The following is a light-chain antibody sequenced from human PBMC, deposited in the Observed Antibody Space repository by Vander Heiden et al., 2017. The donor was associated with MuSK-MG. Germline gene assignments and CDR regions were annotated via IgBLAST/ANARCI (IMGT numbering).Light chain of an antibody. J-gene: IGLJ2*01. V-gene: IGLV2-14*01. CDR1: SSDVGGHNY. CDR3: SAYSSSGTVV. Sequence: QSALTQPASVSGSPGQSLTISCTGTSSDVGGHNYVSWYQQHSGDATKLIVYDVSNRPAGVSNRFSGSKSGNTASPTISGLQAEDEADYYGSAYSSSGTVVFGGGTKRTVL. CDR2: DVS.